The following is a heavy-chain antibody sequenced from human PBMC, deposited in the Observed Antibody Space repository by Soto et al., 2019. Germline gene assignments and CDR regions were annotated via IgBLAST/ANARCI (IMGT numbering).Heavy chain of an antibody. D-gene: IGHD3-22*01. CDR2: IIPIFGTA. CDR3: ASGTMISGAFDI. J-gene: IGHJ3*02. V-gene: IGHV1-69*13. Sequence: GASVKVSCKASGGTFSSYAISWVRQAPGQGLEWMGGIIPIFGTANYAQKFQGRVTITADESTSTAYMELSSLRSEDTAVYYCASGTMISGAFDIWGQGTMVTVSS. CDR1: GGTFSSYA.